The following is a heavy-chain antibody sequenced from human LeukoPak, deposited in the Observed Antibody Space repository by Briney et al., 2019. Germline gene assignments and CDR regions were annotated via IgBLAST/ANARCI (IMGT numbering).Heavy chain of an antibody. CDR2: INSDGSST. CDR1: GFTFSSYW. V-gene: IGHV3-74*01. J-gene: IGHJ4*02. CDR3: TTDIDGDVLLWFGELLDPSY. Sequence: GGSLRLPCAASGFTFSSYWMHWVRQAPGKGLVWVSRINSDGSSTSYADSVKGRFTISRDNAKNTLYLQMNSLRAEDTAVYYCTTDIDGDVLLWFGELLDPSYWGQGTLVTVSS. D-gene: IGHD3-10*01.